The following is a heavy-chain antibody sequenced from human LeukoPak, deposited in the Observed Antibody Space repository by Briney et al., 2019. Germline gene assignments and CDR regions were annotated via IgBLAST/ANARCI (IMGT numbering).Heavy chain of an antibody. Sequence: SETLSLTCAVHGGSFSGYYWSWIRQPPGKGLEWIGEINHSGSTNYNPSLKSRVTISVDTSKNQFSLKLSSVTAADTAVYYCARGIDCSSTSCLYCSGGSCYPYFDYWGQGTLVTVSS. V-gene: IGHV4-34*01. CDR2: INHSGST. CDR1: GGSFSGYY. CDR3: ARGIDCSSTSCLYCSGGSCYPYFDY. D-gene: IGHD2-15*01. J-gene: IGHJ4*02.